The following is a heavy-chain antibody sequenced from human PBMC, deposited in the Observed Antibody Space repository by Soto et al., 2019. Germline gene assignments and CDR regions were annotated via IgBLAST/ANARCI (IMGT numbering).Heavy chain of an antibody. Sequence: QVQLQQWGAGLLKPSETLSLTCAVYGGSFSGYYWSWIRQPPGKGLEWIGEINHSGSTNYNPSLKSRVTISVDTSKDQFSLKLSSVTAADTAVYYCARVIDPVVAATGLWYWTGYYFDYWGQGTLVTVSS. V-gene: IGHV4-34*01. D-gene: IGHD2-15*01. CDR3: ARVIDPVVAATGLWYWTGYYFDY. J-gene: IGHJ4*02. CDR2: INHSGST. CDR1: GGSFSGYY.